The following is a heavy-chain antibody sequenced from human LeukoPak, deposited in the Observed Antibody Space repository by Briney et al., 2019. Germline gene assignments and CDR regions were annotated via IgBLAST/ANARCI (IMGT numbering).Heavy chain of an antibody. D-gene: IGHD2-2*02. CDR3: ARELVVPAAITDDAFDI. CDR2: INHSGST. J-gene: IGHJ3*02. V-gene: IGHV4-34*01. CDR1: GGSFSGYY. Sequence: SETLSLTCAVYGGSFSGYYWSWIRQPPGKGLEWIGEINHSGSTNYNPSLKSRLTISVDTSKNQFSLKLSSVTAADTVVYYCARELVVPAAITDDAFDIWGQGTVVTVSS.